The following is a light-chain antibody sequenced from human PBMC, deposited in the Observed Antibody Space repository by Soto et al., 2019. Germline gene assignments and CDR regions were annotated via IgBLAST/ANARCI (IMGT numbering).Light chain of an antibody. V-gene: IGKV1-5*03. CDR2: KTS. CDR1: QSISSW. Sequence: DIHMTQSPSTLSASVGDRVTITCRASQSISSWLAWYQQKPRKAPKLLMYKTSSLESGVPSRFSGSGFGTEFTLTISGLQPDDFATYYCQQYQSYFLTFGPGTKVDIK. CDR3: QQYQSYFLT. J-gene: IGKJ3*01.